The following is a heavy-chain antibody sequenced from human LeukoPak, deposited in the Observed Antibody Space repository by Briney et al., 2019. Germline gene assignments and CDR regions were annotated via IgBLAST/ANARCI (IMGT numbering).Heavy chain of an antibody. CDR2: IIPIFGTA. CDR3: ARGEVDTTMITATPLNY. V-gene: IGHV1-69*13. CDR1: GGTFSSYA. J-gene: IGHJ4*02. D-gene: IGHD5-18*01. Sequence: ASVKVSCKASGGTFSSYAISWVRQAPGQGLEWMGGIIPIFGTANYAQKFQGRVTFTADESTSTAYMELSSLRSEDTAVYYCARGEVDTTMITATPLNYWGQGTLVTVSS.